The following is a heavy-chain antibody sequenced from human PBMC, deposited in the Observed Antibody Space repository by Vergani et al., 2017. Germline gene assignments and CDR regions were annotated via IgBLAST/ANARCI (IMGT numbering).Heavy chain of an antibody. CDR2: ISYDGSNK. J-gene: IGHJ5*02. CDR1: GFTFSSYA. V-gene: IGHV3-30-3*01. CDR3: ARDHTQVYGSGAFDP. D-gene: IGHD3-10*01. Sequence: QVQLVESGGGVVQPGRSLRLSCAASGFTFSSYAMHWVRQAPGKGLEWVAVISYDGSNKYYADSVKGRFTISRDNAKNSLYLQMNSLRAEDTAVYYCARDHTQVYGSGAFDPWGQGTLVTVSS.